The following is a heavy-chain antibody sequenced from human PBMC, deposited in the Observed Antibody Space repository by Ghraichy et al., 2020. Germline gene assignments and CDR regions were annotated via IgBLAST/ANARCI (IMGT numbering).Heavy chain of an antibody. J-gene: IGHJ4*02. CDR1: GFPFSTCS. CDR3: ARDYVGWSRDY. CDR2: IASNNYV. Sequence: GGSLRLSCAASGFPFSTCSMSWVRQAPGKGLEWVSSIASNNYVYYADSVQGRFTISRDNAKNSLYLQMNSLRAEDTALYYCARDYVGWSRDYWGQGTLVTVSS. D-gene: IGHD1-26*01. V-gene: IGHV3-21*01.